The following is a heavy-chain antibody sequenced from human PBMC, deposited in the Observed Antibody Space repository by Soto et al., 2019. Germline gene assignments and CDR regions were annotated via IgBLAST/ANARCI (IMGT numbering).Heavy chain of an antibody. J-gene: IGHJ5*02. CDR2: IIPIFGAA. D-gene: IGHD4-17*01. Sequence: QVQLVQSGAEVKKPGSSVKVSCKASGGTFSSYAISWVRQAPGQGLEWMGGIIPIFGAANYAQKFQGRVTITADESTSTAYMELSSLRSEDTAVYYCARYATVAKRWTPWFDPWGQGTLVTVSS. CDR1: GGTFSSYA. V-gene: IGHV1-69*01. CDR3: ARYATVAKRWTPWFDP.